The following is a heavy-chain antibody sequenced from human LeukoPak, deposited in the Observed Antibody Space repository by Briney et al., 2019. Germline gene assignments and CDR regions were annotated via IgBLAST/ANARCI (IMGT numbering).Heavy chain of an antibody. CDR2: FDPEDGET. D-gene: IGHD3-22*01. CDR1: GYTLTELS. Sequence: ASVKVSCKVSGYTLTELSMHWVRQAPGKGLEWMGGFDPEDGETIYAQKFQGRVTMTEDTSTDTAYMELSSLRSEDTAVYYCATGSGYYYGAALDIWGQGTMVTVSS. J-gene: IGHJ3*02. CDR3: ATGSGYYYGAALDI. V-gene: IGHV1-24*01.